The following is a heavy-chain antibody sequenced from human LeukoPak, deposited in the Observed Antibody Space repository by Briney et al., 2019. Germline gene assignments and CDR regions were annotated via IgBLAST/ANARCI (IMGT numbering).Heavy chain of an antibody. CDR1: GGTFSSYA. J-gene: IGHJ6*04. CDR3: ARDRQDIVVVPAANYYYYGMDV. Sequence: ASVKVSCKASGGTFSSYAISWVRRAPGQGLEWMGGIIPIFGTANYAQKFQGRVTITADESTSTAYMELSSLRSEDTAVYYCARDRQDIVVVPAANYYYYGMDVWGKGTTVTVSS. V-gene: IGHV1-69*13. D-gene: IGHD2-2*01. CDR2: IIPIFGTA.